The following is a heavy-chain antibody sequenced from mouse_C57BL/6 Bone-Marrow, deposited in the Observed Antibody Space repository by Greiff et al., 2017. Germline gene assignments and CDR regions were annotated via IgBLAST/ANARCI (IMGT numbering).Heavy chain of an antibody. J-gene: IGHJ1*03. Sequence: VQLKQSGAELARPGASVKLSCKASGYTFTSYGISWVKQRTGQGLEWIGEIYPRSGNTYYNEKFKGKATLTADKSSSTAYMELRSLTSEDSAVYFCARRGTTVVASTAAWYFDVWGTGTTVTVSS. V-gene: IGHV1-81*01. CDR3: ARRGTTVVASTAAWYFDV. D-gene: IGHD1-1*01. CDR2: IYPRSGNT. CDR1: GYTFTSYG.